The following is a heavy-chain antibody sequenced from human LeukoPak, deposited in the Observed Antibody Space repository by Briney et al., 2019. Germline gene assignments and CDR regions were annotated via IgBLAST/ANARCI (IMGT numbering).Heavy chain of an antibody. CDR3: ASTLTVVGTLDY. CDR1: GYTFTGYY. V-gene: IGHV1-2*02. D-gene: IGHD6-19*01. CDR2: INPNSGGR. Sequence: ASVKFSCKASGYTFTGYYIHWVRQAPGQGLEWMGWINPNSGGRKYAQKFQGRVTMTRDTSMSTVYMELSRLTSDDTAVYYCASTLTVVGTLDYWGQGTLVPVSS. J-gene: IGHJ4*02.